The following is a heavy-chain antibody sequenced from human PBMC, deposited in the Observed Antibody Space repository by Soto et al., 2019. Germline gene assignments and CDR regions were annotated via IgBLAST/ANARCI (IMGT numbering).Heavy chain of an antibody. CDR3: ASWHDSSGYYYGY. V-gene: IGHV4-34*01. CDR2: INHSGST. CDR1: GGSFSGYY. J-gene: IGHJ4*02. Sequence: SETLSLTCAVYGGSFSGYYWSWISQPPGKGLEWIGEINHSGSTNYNPSLKSRVTISVDTSKNQFSLKLSSVTAADTAVYYCASWHDSSGYYYGYWGQGTLVTVSS. D-gene: IGHD3-22*01.